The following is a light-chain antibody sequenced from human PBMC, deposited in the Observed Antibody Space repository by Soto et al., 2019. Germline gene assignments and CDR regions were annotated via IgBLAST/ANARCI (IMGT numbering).Light chain of an antibody. CDR1: SSDIGGHNY. Sequence: QSALTQPASVSGSPGQSITVSCTGTSSDIGGHNYVSWYQQHPGKVPKLIIYEVSNRPSGVSNRFSGSKSGNTASLTVSGLQAEDEADYYCSSYTTTSTAVFDGGTKLTVL. CDR3: SSYTTTSTAV. CDR2: EVS. J-gene: IGLJ2*01. V-gene: IGLV2-14*01.